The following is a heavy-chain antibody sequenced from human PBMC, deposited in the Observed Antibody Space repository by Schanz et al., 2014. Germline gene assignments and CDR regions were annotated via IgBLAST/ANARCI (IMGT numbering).Heavy chain of an antibody. Sequence: EVQLVESGGGLVKPGGSLRLSCATSGFTLNNAWMSWVRQAPGKGLEWVAYISSSSSTIHYADSVKGRFTISRDNAKNSLYLQRDSLRAEDTAVYYCARDLPRTFLFDYWGQGTLVTVSS. CDR3: ARDLPRTFLFDY. J-gene: IGHJ4*02. V-gene: IGHV3-48*01. CDR2: ISSSSSTI. CDR1: GFTLNNAW.